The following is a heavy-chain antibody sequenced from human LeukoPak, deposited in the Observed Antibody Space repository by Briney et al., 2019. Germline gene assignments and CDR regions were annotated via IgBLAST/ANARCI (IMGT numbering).Heavy chain of an antibody. CDR2: IYSGGST. V-gene: IGHV3-53*01. Sequence: GGSLRLSCAASGFTVSSNYMSWVRQAPGKGLEWVSVIYSGGSTYYADSVKGRFTISRDNSKNTLYLQMNSLRAEDTAVYYCARALFGPGYYYDSSGYYYYYGMDVWGQGTTVTVSS. CDR1: GFTVSSNY. J-gene: IGHJ6*02. D-gene: IGHD3-22*01. CDR3: ARALFGPGYYYDSSGYYYYYGMDV.